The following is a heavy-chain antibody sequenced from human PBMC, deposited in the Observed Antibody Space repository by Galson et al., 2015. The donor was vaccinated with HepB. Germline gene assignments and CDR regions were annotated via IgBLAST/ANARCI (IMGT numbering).Heavy chain of an antibody. CDR3: AKDIGGRRYFDWLGFDY. V-gene: IGHV3-43*01. J-gene: IGHJ4*02. CDR1: GFTFDDYT. CDR2: ISWDGGST. Sequence: SLRLSCAASGFTFDDYTMHWVRQAPGKGLEWVSLISWDGGSTYYADSVEGRFTISRDNSKNSLYLQMNSLRTEDTALYYCAKDIGGRRYFDWLGFDYWGQGTLVTVSS. D-gene: IGHD3-9*01.